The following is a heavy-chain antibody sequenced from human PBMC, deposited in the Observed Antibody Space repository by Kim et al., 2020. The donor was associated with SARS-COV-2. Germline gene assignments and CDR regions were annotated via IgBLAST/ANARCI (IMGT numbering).Heavy chain of an antibody. J-gene: IGHJ6*02. V-gene: IGHV4-34*01. CDR3: ARGPGSGSYYWYYYYGMDV. CDR1: GGSFSGYY. Sequence: SETLSLTCAVYGGSFSGYYWSWIRQPPGKGLEWIGEINHSGSTNYNPSLKSRVTISVDTSKNQFSLKLSSVTAADTAVYYCARGPGSGSYYWYYYYGMDVWGQGTTVTVSS. D-gene: IGHD3-10*01. CDR2: INHSGST.